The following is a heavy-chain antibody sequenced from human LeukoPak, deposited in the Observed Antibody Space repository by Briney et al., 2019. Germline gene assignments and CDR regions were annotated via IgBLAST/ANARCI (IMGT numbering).Heavy chain of an antibody. Sequence: PSETLSLTCTVSGGSISSYYWSWIRQPPGKGLEWIGYIYYSGSTNYNPSLKSRVTISVDTSKNQFSLKLSSVTAADTAVYYCARVTLDYYDSSGYRSFDYWGQGTLVTVSS. CDR2: IYYSGST. J-gene: IGHJ4*02. CDR3: ARVTLDYYDSSGYRSFDY. CDR1: GGSISSYY. V-gene: IGHV4-59*12. D-gene: IGHD3-22*01.